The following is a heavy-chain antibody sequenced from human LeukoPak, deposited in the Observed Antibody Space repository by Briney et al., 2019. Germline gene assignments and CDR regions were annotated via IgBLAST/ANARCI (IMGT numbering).Heavy chain of an antibody. D-gene: IGHD2-15*01. CDR2: IIPIFGTA. V-gene: IGHV1-69*06. J-gene: IGHJ4*02. CDR3: ASDSGGTDDY. CDR1: GYTFTSYD. Sequence: SVKVSCKASGYTFTSYDINWVRQATGQGLEWMGGIIPIFGTANYAQKFQGRVTITADKSTSTAYMELSSLRSEDTAVYYCASDSGGTDDYWGQGTLVTVSS.